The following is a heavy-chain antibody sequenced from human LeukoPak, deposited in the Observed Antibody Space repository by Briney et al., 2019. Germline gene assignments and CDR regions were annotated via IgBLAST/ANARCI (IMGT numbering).Heavy chain of an antibody. J-gene: IGHJ4*02. CDR3: AREARGVKIAAAGKGLLY. CDR1: GFTFSSYS. Sequence: PGGSLRLSCAASGFTFSSYSMNWVRQAPGKGLEWVSSISSISSYIYYADSVKGRFTISRDNAKNSLYLQMNSLRAEDTAVYYCAREARGVKIAAAGKGLLYWGQGTLVTVSS. V-gene: IGHV3-21*01. D-gene: IGHD6-13*01. CDR2: ISSISSYI.